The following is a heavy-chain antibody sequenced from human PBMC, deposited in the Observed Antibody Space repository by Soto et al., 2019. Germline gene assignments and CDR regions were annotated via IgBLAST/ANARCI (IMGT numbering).Heavy chain of an antibody. CDR1: GFTFRTYG. D-gene: IGHD4-17*01. J-gene: IGHJ4*02. Sequence: QVQLVESGGGVVQPGRSLRLSCAASGFTFRTYGMHWVRQAPGQGLEWVADIWYDGSRQFYADSVTGRFTISRDNSKNTLYLQMNNLRVEDTAVYYCARGPMNYGDYYFDYWGQGTLVTVSS. CDR2: IWYDGSRQ. V-gene: IGHV3-33*01. CDR3: ARGPMNYGDYYFDY.